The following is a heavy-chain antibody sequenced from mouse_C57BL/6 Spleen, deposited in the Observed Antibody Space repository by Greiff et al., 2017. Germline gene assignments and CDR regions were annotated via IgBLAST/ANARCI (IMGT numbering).Heavy chain of an antibody. V-gene: IGHV1-66*01. CDR3: ALITTVVKGYFDV. Sequence: VKLMASGPELVKPGASVKISCKASGYSFTSYYIHWVKQRPGQGLEWIGWIYPGSGNTKYNEKFKGKATLTADTSSSTAYMQLSSLTSEDSAVYYCALITTVVKGYFDVWGTGTTVTVSS. D-gene: IGHD1-1*01. J-gene: IGHJ1*03. CDR2: IYPGSGNT. CDR1: GYSFTSYY.